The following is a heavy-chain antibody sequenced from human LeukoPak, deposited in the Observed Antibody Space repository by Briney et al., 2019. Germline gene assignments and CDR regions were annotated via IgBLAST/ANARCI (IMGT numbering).Heavy chain of an antibody. Sequence: GGSLPLSCAASGFTFSNYSMNWVRQAPGTGLEWVPAITGSGGTTSHADTVKGRFTISRDNPKNILYLQVNSLRAEDTAVYYCAKGAMVVVVAPTEFDHWGQGALVSVSS. CDR3: AKGAMVVVVAPTEFDH. D-gene: IGHD2-15*01. CDR1: GFTFSNYS. J-gene: IGHJ4*02. CDR2: ITGSGGTT. V-gene: IGHV3-23*01.